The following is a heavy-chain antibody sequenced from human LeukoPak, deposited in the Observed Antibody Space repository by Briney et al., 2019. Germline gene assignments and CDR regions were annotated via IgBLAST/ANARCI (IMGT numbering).Heavy chain of an antibody. J-gene: IGHJ4*02. CDR1: GFTFSSHW. CDR3: ARGTATTAGIDY. D-gene: IGHD6-13*01. V-gene: IGHV3-74*01. CDR2: INTDGSGT. Sequence: GGSLRLSCATSGFTFSSHWMHWVRQAPGEGLVWVSHINTDGSGTTYGDPAKGRFTVSRDSATLFLQMNSLRVDDTAIYYCARGTATTAGIDYWGLGTLVTVSS.